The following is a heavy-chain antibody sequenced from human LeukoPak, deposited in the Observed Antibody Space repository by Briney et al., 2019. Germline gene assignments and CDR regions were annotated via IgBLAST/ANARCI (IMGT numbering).Heavy chain of an antibody. Sequence: GASVKVSCKASGYTFIGYYIHWVRQAPGQGLEWMGWINSNSGGTNYAQKFQGRVTMTRDRSISTAYMDLSSLRSDDTAVYYCVRDISYDSSDYWGQGTLVTVSS. D-gene: IGHD3-22*01. V-gene: IGHV1-2*02. CDR1: GYTFIGYY. CDR3: VRDISYDSSDY. CDR2: INSNSGGT. J-gene: IGHJ4*02.